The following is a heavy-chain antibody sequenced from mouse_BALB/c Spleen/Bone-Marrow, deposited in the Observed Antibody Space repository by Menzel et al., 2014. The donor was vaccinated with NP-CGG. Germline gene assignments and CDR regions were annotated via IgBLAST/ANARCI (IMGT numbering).Heavy chain of an antibody. CDR1: GFTFTDYY. V-gene: IGHV7-3*02. Sequence: EVMLVESGGGLVQPGGPLRLSCTTSGFTFTDYYMSWVRQPPGKALEWLAFIRNKAYGYTTEYSASVRGRFTISRDNSQSILYLQMNTLRAEDSATYYCARFPMDYWGQGTSVTVSS. J-gene: IGHJ4*01. CDR3: ARFPMDY. CDR2: IRNKAYGYTT.